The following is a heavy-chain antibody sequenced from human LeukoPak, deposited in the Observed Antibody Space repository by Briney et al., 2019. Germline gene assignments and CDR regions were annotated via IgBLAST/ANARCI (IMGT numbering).Heavy chain of an antibody. CDR3: ARVQGYGGNSDWFDP. Sequence: SQTLSLTCTVSGGSISSGDYYWSWIRQPPGKGLEWIGYIYYSGSTYYNPSLKSRVTISVDKSKNQFSLKLSSVTAADTAVYYCARVQGYGGNSDWFDPWGQGTLVTVSS. CDR1: GGSISSGDYY. D-gene: IGHD4-23*01. J-gene: IGHJ5*02. CDR2: IYYSGST. V-gene: IGHV4-30-4*01.